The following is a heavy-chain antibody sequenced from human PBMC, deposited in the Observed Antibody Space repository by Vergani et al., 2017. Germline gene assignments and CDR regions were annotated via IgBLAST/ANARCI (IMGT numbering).Heavy chain of an antibody. J-gene: IGHJ4*02. CDR3: ARSAPSYDILTGYHFDY. Sequence: QVQLVESGGGVVQPGRSLRLSCAASGFTFSSYAMHWVRLAPGKGLEWVAVISYDGSNKYYADSVKGRFTISRDNSKNTLYLQMNSLRAEDTAVYYCARSAPSYDILTGYHFDYWGQGTLVTVSS. CDR1: GFTFSSYA. V-gene: IGHV3-30-3*01. CDR2: ISYDGSNK. D-gene: IGHD3-9*01.